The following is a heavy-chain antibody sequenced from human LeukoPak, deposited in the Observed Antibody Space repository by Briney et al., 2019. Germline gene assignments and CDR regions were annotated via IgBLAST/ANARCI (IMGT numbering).Heavy chain of an antibody. CDR2: IYYSGST. V-gene: IGHV4-59*08. J-gene: IGHJ5*02. Sequence: SETLSLTCTVSGGSISSYYWSWIRQPPGKGLEWIGYIYYSGSTNYNPSLKSRVTISVDTSKNQFSLKVTSVTAADTAVYYCARRRSAYNWLDPWGQGTLVTISS. CDR1: GGSISSYY. CDR3: ARRRSAYNWLDP.